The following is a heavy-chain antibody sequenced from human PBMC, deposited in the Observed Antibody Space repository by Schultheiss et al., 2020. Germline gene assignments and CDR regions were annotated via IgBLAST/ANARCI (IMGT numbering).Heavy chain of an antibody. CDR2: IYYSGSGNT. CDR3: ARDRYFDS. J-gene: IGHJ4*02. V-gene: IGHV4-4*08. Sequence: SQTLSLTCTVSGGSISSYYWSWIRQPPGKGLEWIGYIYYSGSGNTNYNPSLKSRVTISVDTSKNQFSLNLNSVTAADTAVYYCARDRYFDSWGQGALVTVSS. CDR1: GGSISSYY.